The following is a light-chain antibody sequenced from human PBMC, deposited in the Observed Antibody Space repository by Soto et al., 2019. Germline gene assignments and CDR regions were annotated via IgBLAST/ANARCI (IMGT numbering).Light chain of an antibody. Sequence: DIQMTQSPSSLSASLGDRITITCRASQGISNYLAWYQQRPGKVPKLLIYAASTLQSGVPSRLSGSGSGTDFTLTISSLLPEDVATYYCQKYNSAPVGPGTKVDIK. CDR3: QKYNSAP. V-gene: IGKV1-27*01. CDR2: AAS. CDR1: QGISNY. J-gene: IGKJ3*01.